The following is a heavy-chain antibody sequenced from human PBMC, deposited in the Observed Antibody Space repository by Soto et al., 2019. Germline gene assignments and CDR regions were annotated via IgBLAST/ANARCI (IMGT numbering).Heavy chain of an antibody. Sequence: QPQLVQSGVELKKPGASVRVSCKASGYPFTKFGINWVRQAPGQGLEWMGWISGHSGGTKYGPKFRDRLTIVTDTSSKTAYMELRSLTADDTAVYYCATDGGHGARTHICGMDVWGQGTTVTVSS. CDR3: ATDGGHGARTHICGMDV. J-gene: IGHJ6*02. CDR2: ISGHSGGT. V-gene: IGHV1-18*01. CDR1: GYPFTKFG. D-gene: IGHD1-1*01.